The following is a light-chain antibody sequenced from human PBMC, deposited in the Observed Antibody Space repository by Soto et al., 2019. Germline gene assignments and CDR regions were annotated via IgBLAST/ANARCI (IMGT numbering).Light chain of an antibody. V-gene: IGKV3-20*01. CDR1: LSVSSQ. J-gene: IGKJ1*01. CDR3: QQYGSSPRT. Sequence: EIVLTQSPATLSLSPGDRSTLSCRASLSVSSQLAWYQQKPGQAPRILIYGASSRATGIPDRFSGSGSGTDFTLTISRLEPEDFAVYHCQQYGSSPRTFGQGTKVEIK. CDR2: GAS.